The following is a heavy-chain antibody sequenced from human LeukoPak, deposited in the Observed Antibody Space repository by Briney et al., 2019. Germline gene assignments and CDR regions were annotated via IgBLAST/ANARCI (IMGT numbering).Heavy chain of an antibody. Sequence: ASVTVSCKASGYTFTSYDINWVRQATGQGLEWMGWMNPNSGNTGYAQKFQGRVTMTRNTSISTAYMELSSLRSEDTAVYYCARGVLRYFDWLFGPNWFDPWGQGTLVTVSS. CDR2: MNPNSGNT. D-gene: IGHD3-9*01. J-gene: IGHJ5*02. CDR3: ARGVLRYFDWLFGPNWFDP. CDR1: GYTFTSYD. V-gene: IGHV1-8*01.